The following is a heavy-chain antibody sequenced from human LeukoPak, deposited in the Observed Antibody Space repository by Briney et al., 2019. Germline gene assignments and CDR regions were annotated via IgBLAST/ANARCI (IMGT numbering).Heavy chain of an antibody. CDR2: IIPIFGTA. V-gene: IGHV1-69*05. Sequence: GASVKVSCKASGGTFSSYAISWVRQAPGQGLEWMGGIIPIFGTAYYAQKFQGRVTITTDESTSTAYMELSSLRSEDTAVYYCARDGPEMATTSWGQGTLVTVFS. J-gene: IGHJ4*02. CDR1: GGTFSSYA. CDR3: ARDGPEMATTS. D-gene: IGHD5-24*01.